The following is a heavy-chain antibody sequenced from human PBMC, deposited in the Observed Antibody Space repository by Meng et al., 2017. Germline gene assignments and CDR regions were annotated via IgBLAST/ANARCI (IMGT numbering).Heavy chain of an antibody. CDR1: GFTFSSYW. CDR2: INSDGSST. Sequence: VRLVRSGGGFVQPGGSLRLSCAASGFTFSSYWMHWVRQAPGKGLVWVSRINSDGSSTSYADSVKGRFTISRDNAKNTLYLQMNSLRAEDTAVYYCASCSGGSCYSSAFDIWGQGTMVTVSS. D-gene: IGHD2-15*01. J-gene: IGHJ3*02. CDR3: ASCSGGSCYSSAFDI. V-gene: IGHV3-74*01.